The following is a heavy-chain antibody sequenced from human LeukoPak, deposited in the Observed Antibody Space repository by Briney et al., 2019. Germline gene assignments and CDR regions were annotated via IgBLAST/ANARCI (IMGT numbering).Heavy chain of an antibody. V-gene: IGHV4-39*01. CDR2: IYYSGST. D-gene: IGHD5-18*01. CDR1: GGSISSSSYY. J-gene: IGHJ4*02. CDR3: ARSVDTAMVPVFDY. Sequence: SETPSLTCTVSGGSISSSSYYWGWIRQPPGKGLEWIGSIYYSGSTYYNPSLKSRVTISVDTSKNQFSLKLSSVTAADTAVYYCARSVDTAMVPVFDYWGRGTLVTVSS.